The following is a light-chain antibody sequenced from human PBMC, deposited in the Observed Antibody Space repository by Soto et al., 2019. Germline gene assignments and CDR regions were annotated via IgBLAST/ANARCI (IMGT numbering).Light chain of an antibody. CDR3: QQSDSSPLLT. Sequence: EIALTQSPGTLSLSPGERATLSCRASQSVSSNYLAWYQQKPGQAPRLLIYGAFNKATGIPNRFSASGSGTDFTLTISRLEPEDFAVYYCQQSDSSPLLTFGGGSRVEIK. V-gene: IGKV3-20*01. CDR1: QSVSSNY. CDR2: GAF. J-gene: IGKJ4*01.